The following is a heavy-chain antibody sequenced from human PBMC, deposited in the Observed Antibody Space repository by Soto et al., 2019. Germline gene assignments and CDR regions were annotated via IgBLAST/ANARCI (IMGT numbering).Heavy chain of an antibody. CDR3: ARRRDWTATDPLDY. J-gene: IGHJ4*02. V-gene: IGHV3-73*02. CDR2: IRNKVNTYAT. D-gene: IGHD2-21*01. CDR1: GFTFTDSV. Sequence: EVQLVESGGGLVQPGGSLKLSCAASGFTFTDSVIHWVRQASGKGPEWVGRIRNKVNTYATAYAASVKGRFTISRDDATGTTYLQMNSLTTEDTAVYYCARRRDWTATDPLDYWGQGTLVTVSS.